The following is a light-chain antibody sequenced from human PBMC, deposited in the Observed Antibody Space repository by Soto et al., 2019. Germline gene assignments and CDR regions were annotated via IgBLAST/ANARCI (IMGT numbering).Light chain of an antibody. V-gene: IGLV2-23*02. J-gene: IGLJ1*01. CDR3: CSDAGSSSYV. CDR2: EVT. CDR1: SSDGGYYNF. Sequence: QSALTQPASVSGSPGQSITVSCTGTSSDGGYYNFVSWYQHRPGKAPKLLIFEVTKRPSGVSHRFSGSKSGNTASLTISWLQAEDEADYYCCSDAGSSSYVFGSGTKVPVL.